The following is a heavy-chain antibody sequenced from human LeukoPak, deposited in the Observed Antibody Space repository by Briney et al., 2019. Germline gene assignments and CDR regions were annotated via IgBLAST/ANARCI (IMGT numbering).Heavy chain of an antibody. J-gene: IGHJ4*02. D-gene: IGHD6-19*01. CDR2: INPNSGGT. V-gene: IGHV1-2*02. CDR3: ARDRSGWYGY. CDR1: GYTFTGYY. Sequence: ASVTVSCTASGYTFTGYYMHWMRQAPGQGLEWMGWINPNSGGTNYAQKFQGRVTMTRDTSISTAYMELSRLRSDDTAVYYCARDRSGWYGYWGQGTLVTVSS.